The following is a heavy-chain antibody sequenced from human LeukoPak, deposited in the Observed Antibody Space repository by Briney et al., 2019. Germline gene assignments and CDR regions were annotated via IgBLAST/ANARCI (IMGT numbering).Heavy chain of an antibody. D-gene: IGHD4-17*01. CDR1: GGSMSSHY. Sequence: PSETLSLTCTVSGGSMSSHYWSRIRQPPGKGLEWIGYISYIGSTNYNPSLKSRVTISVDTSKNQFSLKLSSVTAADAAVYFCARDPTTVTKGLDIWGQGTMVTVSS. CDR2: ISYIGST. J-gene: IGHJ3*02. CDR3: ARDPTTVTKGLDI. V-gene: IGHV4-59*11.